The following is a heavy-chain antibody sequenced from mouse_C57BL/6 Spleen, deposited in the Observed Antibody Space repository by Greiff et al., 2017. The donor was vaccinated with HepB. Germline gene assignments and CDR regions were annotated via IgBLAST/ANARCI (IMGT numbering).Heavy chain of an antibody. J-gene: IGHJ3*01. D-gene: IGHD2-2*01. CDR3: AREEYGYDGFAY. V-gene: IGHV5-16*01. CDR2: INYDGSST. CDR1: GFTFSDYY. Sequence: EVQLVESEGGLVQPGSSMKLSCTASGFTFSDYYMAWVRQVPEKGLEWVANINYDGSSTYYLDSLKSRFIISRDNEKNILYLQMSSLKSEDTATYYCAREEYGYDGFAYWGQGTLVTVSA.